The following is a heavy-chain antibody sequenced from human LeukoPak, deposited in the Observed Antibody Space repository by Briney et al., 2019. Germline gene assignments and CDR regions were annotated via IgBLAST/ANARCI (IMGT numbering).Heavy chain of an antibody. CDR2: IYTSGST. Sequence: SETLSLTCTVSGGSISSYYWSWIRQPAGKGLEWIGRIYTSGSTNYNPSLKSRVTMSVDTSKNQFSLKLSSVTAADTAVYYCARARTRLTYYYDSTSRNYYYYMDVWGKGTTVTVSS. CDR3: ARARTRLTYYYDSTSRNYYYYMDV. CDR1: GGSISSYY. J-gene: IGHJ6*03. V-gene: IGHV4-4*07. D-gene: IGHD3-22*01.